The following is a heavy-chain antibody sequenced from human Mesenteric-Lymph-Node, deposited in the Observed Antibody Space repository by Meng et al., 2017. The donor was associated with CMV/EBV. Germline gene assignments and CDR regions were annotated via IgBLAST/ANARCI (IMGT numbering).Heavy chain of an antibody. D-gene: IGHD3-22*01. J-gene: IGHJ4*01. V-gene: IGHV3-74*01. Sequence: GESLKISCAASGFIFSSYWMHWVRQAPGKGLVWVSRINTDGSSTIYADSVKGRFTISRNNAKNTLYLQMNSLRAEDTAVYYCARGAYLYYDASGYKPPHDYWGHGTLVTVSS. CDR1: GFIFSSYW. CDR3: ARGAYLYYDASGYKPPHDY. CDR2: INTDGSST.